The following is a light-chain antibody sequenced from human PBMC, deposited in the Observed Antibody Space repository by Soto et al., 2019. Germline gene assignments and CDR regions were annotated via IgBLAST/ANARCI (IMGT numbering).Light chain of an antibody. V-gene: IGLV1-51*02. J-gene: IGLJ2*01. CDR1: SSNIGNNY. CDR3: GTWDNSLSAGV. CDR2: ENN. Sequence: HSVLTQPPSVSAAPGQKVTISCSGSSSNIGNNYLSWYQQLPGTAPKLLIYENNKRPSGIPDRFSGSKSGTSATLGITGLQTGDEADYYCGTWDNSLSAGVFGGGTKLTVL.